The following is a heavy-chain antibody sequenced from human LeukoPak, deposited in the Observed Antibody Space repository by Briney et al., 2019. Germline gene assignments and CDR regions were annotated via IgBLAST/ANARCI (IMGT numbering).Heavy chain of an antibody. CDR1: GFTFSSYW. Sequence: GGSLRLSCAASGFTFSSYWMSWVRQAPGKGLEWVANIKQDGSEKYYVDSVKGRFTISRDNAKNSLYLQMNSLRAENTAVYYCAKDPGRGSGYYYYYYGMDVWGQGTTVTVSS. CDR2: IKQDGSEK. CDR3: AKDPGRGSGYYYYYYGMDV. D-gene: IGHD3-22*01. J-gene: IGHJ6*02. V-gene: IGHV3-7*01.